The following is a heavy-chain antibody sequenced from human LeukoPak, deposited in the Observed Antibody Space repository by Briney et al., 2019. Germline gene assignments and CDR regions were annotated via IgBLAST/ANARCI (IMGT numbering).Heavy chain of an antibody. CDR3: ARYSTSRSAEY. Sequence: PSETLSLTRTVSGYSISSGYYWGWIRQPPGKGLEWIGNVYHSGSTYYNPSLKSRVTISVDTSKNQFSLQLSSVTAADTAVYYCARYSTSRSAEYWGQGTLVTVSS. CDR2: VYHSGST. V-gene: IGHV4-38-2*02. D-gene: IGHD4-11*01. CDR1: GYSISSGYY. J-gene: IGHJ4*02.